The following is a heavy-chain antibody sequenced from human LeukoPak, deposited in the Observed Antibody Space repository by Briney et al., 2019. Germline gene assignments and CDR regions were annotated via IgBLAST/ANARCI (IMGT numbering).Heavy chain of an antibody. V-gene: IGHV4-59*08. Sequence: GSLRLSCAASGFTVSSNYMSWIRQPPGKGLEWIGYIYYSGSTNYNPSLKSRVTISVDTSKNQFSLKLSSVTAADTAVYYCARRGSRYSSSWYAFDIWGQGTMVTVSS. CDR3: ARRGSRYSSSWYAFDI. D-gene: IGHD6-13*01. CDR2: IYYSGST. CDR1: GFTVSSNY. J-gene: IGHJ3*02.